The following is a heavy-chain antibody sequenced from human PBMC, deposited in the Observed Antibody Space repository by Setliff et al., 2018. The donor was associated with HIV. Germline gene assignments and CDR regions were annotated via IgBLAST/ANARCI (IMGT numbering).Heavy chain of an antibody. J-gene: IGHJ3*01. CDR2: IIPILNIV. CDR3: ARERYCSGGSCLKTFDV. Sequence: SVKVSCKASGGTFRSYAISWVRQAPGQGLEWMGGIIPILNIVKNEQKFQGRVTITADKSTSTADMEMRNLRAEDTAVYFCARERYCSGGSCLKTFDVWGQGTTVTVSS. D-gene: IGHD2-15*01. CDR1: GGTFRSYA. V-gene: IGHV1-69*10.